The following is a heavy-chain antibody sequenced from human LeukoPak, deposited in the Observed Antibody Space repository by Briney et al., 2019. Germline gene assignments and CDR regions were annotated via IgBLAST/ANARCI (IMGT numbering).Heavy chain of an antibody. CDR1: GYTFTGYY. CDR3: ARVPTDIAAAGTMIDY. J-gene: IGHJ4*02. Sequence: ASVKVSCKASGYTFTGYYMHWVRQAPGQGLEWMGWINPNSGGTNYAQKFQGRVTMTRDTSITTAYMELSRLRSDDTAVYYCARVPTDIAAAGTMIDYWGQGTLVTVSS. V-gene: IGHV1-2*02. D-gene: IGHD6-13*01. CDR2: INPNSGGT.